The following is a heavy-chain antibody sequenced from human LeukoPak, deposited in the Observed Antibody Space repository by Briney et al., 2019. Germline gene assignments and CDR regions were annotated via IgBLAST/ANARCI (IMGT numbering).Heavy chain of an antibody. Sequence: HPGGSLRLSCAASGFTFSSYAMSWARQAPGKGLEWISGISGSGGNTYYADSVKGRFTISRDISKNTLYLQMNSLRGEDTAVYYCAKPGDGCSGGSCYYFDYWGQGTLVTVSS. V-gene: IGHV3-23*01. D-gene: IGHD2-15*01. J-gene: IGHJ4*02. CDR1: GFTFSSYA. CDR3: AKPGDGCSGGSCYYFDY. CDR2: ISGSGGNT.